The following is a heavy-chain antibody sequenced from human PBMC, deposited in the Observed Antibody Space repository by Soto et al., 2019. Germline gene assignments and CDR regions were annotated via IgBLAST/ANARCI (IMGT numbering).Heavy chain of an antibody. CDR1: GFTLSGYA. CDR3: ARRARPDFYYMDV. Sequence: ESGGGLAQPGGSLRLSCAASGFTLSGYAMDWVRQAPGKGLEYVSGISSNGVGTYYANSVQGRFTSSRDNSKNTVYLQMGSLRPEDMAVYYCARRARPDFYYMDVWGKGTTVTVSS. J-gene: IGHJ6*03. CDR2: ISSNGVGT. D-gene: IGHD6-6*01. V-gene: IGHV3-64*01.